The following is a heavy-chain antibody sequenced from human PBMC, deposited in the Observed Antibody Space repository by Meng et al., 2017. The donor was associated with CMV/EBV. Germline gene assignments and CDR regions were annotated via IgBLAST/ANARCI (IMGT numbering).Heavy chain of an antibody. V-gene: IGHV3-11*04. CDR3: AREVTSGNYAMDV. CDR1: GFIFSDYY. J-gene: IGHJ6*02. D-gene: IGHD1-26*01. CDR2: ISSRGSSI. Sequence: GESLKISCAASGFIFSDYYMSWIRQAPGKGLEWVSYISSRGSSIYYADSVKGRFTISRDNAKNSLYLQMNSLRAEDTAMYYCAREVTSGNYAMDVWGQGTTVTVYS.